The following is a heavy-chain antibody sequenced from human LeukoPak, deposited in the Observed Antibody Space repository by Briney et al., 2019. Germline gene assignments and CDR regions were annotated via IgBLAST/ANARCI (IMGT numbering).Heavy chain of an antibody. Sequence: GGSLRLSCAASGFTFSSYGMHWVRQAPGKGLEWVAFIRYDGSNKYYADSVKGRFTISRDNSKNTLYLQMNSLRVEDTAIYYCAKSRGGSFPGGFDPWGHGTLVTISS. J-gene: IGHJ5*02. CDR1: GFTFSSYG. CDR2: IRYDGSNK. V-gene: IGHV3-30*02. CDR3: AKSRGGSFPGGFDP. D-gene: IGHD3-10*01.